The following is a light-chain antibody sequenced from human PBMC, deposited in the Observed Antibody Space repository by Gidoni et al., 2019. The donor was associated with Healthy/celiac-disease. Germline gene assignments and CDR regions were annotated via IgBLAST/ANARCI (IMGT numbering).Light chain of an antibody. V-gene: IGKV3-11*01. Sequence: DIELTQSPATLSVSPGERATLSCRASQSVSSYLAWYQQKPGQAPRLLIYDASNRATGIPARFSGSGSGTDFALTISSLGPEDFAVYYCQQRSNWPPPITFGQGTRLEIK. CDR3: QQRSNWPPPIT. CDR2: DAS. J-gene: IGKJ5*01. CDR1: QSVSSY.